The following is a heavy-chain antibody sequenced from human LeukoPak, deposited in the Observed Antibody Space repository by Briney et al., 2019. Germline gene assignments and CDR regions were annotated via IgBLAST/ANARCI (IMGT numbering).Heavy chain of an antibody. V-gene: IGHV3-23*01. CDR3: AKDPEYGRNFPEYFQH. J-gene: IGHJ1*01. CDR2: ISGNGGRT. CDR1: VFTFSSYA. Sequence: GGSLRLSCAAPVFTFSSYAMSWVRQAPGKGLVWVSAISGNGGRTYYADSVRGRFTISRDNSKNTLYLLMNSLRAEDTAVYYCAKDPEYGRNFPEYFQHWGQGTLVTVSS. D-gene: IGHD4-23*01.